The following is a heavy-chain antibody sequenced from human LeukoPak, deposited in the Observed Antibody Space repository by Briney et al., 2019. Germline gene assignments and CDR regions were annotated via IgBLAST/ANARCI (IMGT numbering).Heavy chain of an antibody. Sequence: GGSLRLSCAASGFTFSSYSMNWVRQAPGKGLEWVSSISSSSSYIYYADSVKSRFTISRDNAKNSLYLQMNSLRAEDTAVYYCARDRCSGGSCPLDYWGQGTLVTVSS. J-gene: IGHJ4*02. CDR1: GFTFSSYS. CDR2: ISSSSSYI. D-gene: IGHD2-15*01. V-gene: IGHV3-21*01. CDR3: ARDRCSGGSCPLDY.